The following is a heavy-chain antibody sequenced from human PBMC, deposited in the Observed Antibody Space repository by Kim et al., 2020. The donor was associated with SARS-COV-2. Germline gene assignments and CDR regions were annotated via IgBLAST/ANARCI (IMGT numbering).Heavy chain of an antibody. D-gene: IGHD2-2*02. CDR1: GYTLAELS. Sequence: ASVKVSCKVSGYTLAELSMHWVRQAPGKGLEWMGGFDPEDAETIYAQKFQGRVTMTEDTSTDTAYMELSSLRSEDTAVYYCATGPAAIPERRDYNWFDPWGQGTLVTVSS. J-gene: IGHJ5*02. CDR2: FDPEDAET. V-gene: IGHV1-24*01. CDR3: ATGPAAIPERRDYNWFDP.